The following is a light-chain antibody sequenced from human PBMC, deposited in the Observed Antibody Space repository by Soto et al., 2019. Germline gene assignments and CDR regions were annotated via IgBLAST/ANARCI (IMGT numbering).Light chain of an antibody. CDR2: GDT. Sequence: QSVLTQPPSVSGAPGQRVTISCTGSSSNIGAGKYVRWYQQLPGRAPKLLIYGDTNRPSGVPDRFSASKSGTSASLAITGLQAEDEADYHCQSYDRGLSASVFGGGTKLTVL. CDR1: SSNIGAGKY. J-gene: IGLJ3*02. V-gene: IGLV1-40*01. CDR3: QSYDRGLSASV.